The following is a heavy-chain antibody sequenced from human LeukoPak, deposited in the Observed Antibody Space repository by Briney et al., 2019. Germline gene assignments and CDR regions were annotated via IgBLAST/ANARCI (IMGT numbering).Heavy chain of an antibody. CDR1: GYSFMTYW. D-gene: IGHD3-22*01. CDR2: IYPGDSDT. CDR3: ARLSMIDTFDI. J-gene: IGHJ3*02. Sequence: GESLKISCQASGYSFMTYWIGWVRQVPGKGLEWMAIIYPGDSDTKYSPSFQDQVTISADKSINTAYLHWRSLKASDTAMYYCARLSMIDTFDIWGLGTVVTVSS. V-gene: IGHV5-51*01.